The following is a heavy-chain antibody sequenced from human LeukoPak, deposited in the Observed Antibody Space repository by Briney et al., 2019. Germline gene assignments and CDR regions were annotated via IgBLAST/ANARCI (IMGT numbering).Heavy chain of an antibody. CDR3: VKDYVVRGVIRYFDY. CDR1: GFTFSSYA. Sequence: GGSLRLSCAASGFTFSSYAMSWVRQAPGKGLEWVSAISGSGGSTYYADSVKGRFTISRDNSKNTLYLQMNSLRAGDTAVYYCVKDYVVRGVIRYFDYWGQGTLVTVSS. CDR2: ISGSGGST. V-gene: IGHV3-23*01. D-gene: IGHD3-10*01. J-gene: IGHJ4*02.